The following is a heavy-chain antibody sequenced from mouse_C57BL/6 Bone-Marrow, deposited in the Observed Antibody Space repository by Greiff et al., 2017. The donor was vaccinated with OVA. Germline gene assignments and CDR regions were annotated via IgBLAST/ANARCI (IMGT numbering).Heavy chain of an antibody. CDR2: ISSGGDYI. CDR1: GFTFSSYA. CDR3: TRGDYGSSSSYWYFDV. D-gene: IGHD1-1*01. J-gene: IGHJ1*03. Sequence: EVKLVESGEGLVKPGGSLKLSCAASGFTFSSYAMSWVRQTPEKRLEWVAYISSGGDYIYYADTVKGRFPISRDNARNTLYLQMSSLKSEDAAMYYCTRGDYGSSSSYWYFDVWGTGTTVTVSS. V-gene: IGHV5-9-1*02.